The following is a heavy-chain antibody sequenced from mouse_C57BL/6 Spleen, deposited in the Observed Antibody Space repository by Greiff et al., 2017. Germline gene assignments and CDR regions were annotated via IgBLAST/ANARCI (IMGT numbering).Heavy chain of an antibody. V-gene: IGHV1-19*01. CDR3: ARFRQLRPLDY. CDR1: GYTFTDYY. D-gene: IGHD3-2*02. J-gene: IGHJ2*01. Sequence: VQLQQSGPVLVKPGASVKMSCKASGYTFTDYYMNWVKQSHGKSLEWIGVINPYNGGTSYNQKFKGKATLTVDKSSSTAYMALNSLTSEDSAVYYCARFRQLRPLDYWGQGTTLTVSS. CDR2: INPYNGGT.